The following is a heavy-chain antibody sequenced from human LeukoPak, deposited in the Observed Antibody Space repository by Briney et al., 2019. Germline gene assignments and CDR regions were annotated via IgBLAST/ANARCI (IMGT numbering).Heavy chain of an antibody. Sequence: ASVKVSCKASGYTFTSYYIHWVRQAPGQGLEWVGIINPIGGTTDYAQKFQGRVTMTRDTSTSTVYMELSSLRSEDTAVYYCARQQGLQNLNFDYWGQGTLVTVSS. CDR3: ARQQGLQNLNFDY. V-gene: IGHV1-46*01. CDR2: INPIGGTT. CDR1: GYTFTSYY. D-gene: IGHD4-11*01. J-gene: IGHJ4*02.